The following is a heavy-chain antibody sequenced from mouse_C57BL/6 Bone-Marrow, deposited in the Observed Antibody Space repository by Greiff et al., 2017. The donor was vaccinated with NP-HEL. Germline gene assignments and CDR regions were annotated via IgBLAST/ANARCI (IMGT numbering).Heavy chain of an antibody. Sequence: EVKLVESGGDLVKPGGSLKLSCAASGFTFSSYGMSWVRQTPDKRLEWVATISSGGSYTYYPDSVKGRFTISRDNAKNTLYLQMSSLKSEDTAMYYCARQATIVTTGFAYWGRGTLVTVSA. CDR1: GFTFSSYG. CDR3: ARQATIVTTGFAY. J-gene: IGHJ3*01. D-gene: IGHD2-5*01. V-gene: IGHV5-6*01. CDR2: ISSGGSYT.